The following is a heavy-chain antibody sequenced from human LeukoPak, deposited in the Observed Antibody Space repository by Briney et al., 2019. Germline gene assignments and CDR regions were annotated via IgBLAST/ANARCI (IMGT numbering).Heavy chain of an antibody. CDR1: GFTVSSNY. V-gene: IGHV3-66*01. Sequence: GGSLRLSCAASGFTVSSNYMSWVRQAPGKGLEWVSVIYTGGSTYYADSVKGRFTISRDNSKNTLYLQMNSLRAEDTAVYYCARGQPTLYGMDVWGQGTTVTVSS. J-gene: IGHJ6*02. CDR2: IYTGGST. CDR3: ARGQPTLYGMDV. D-gene: IGHD1-14*01.